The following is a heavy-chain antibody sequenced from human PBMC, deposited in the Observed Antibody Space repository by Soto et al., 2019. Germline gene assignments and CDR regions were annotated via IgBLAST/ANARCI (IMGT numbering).Heavy chain of an antibody. CDR3: GKVLVGATGHTDSDS. D-gene: IGHD2-15*01. J-gene: IGHJ4*02. CDR1: GGSIYRSGYY. V-gene: IGHV4-39*01. CDR2: IDYNGVT. Sequence: SETLSLTCTVSGGSIYRSGYYWGWIRQPPGRGLEWIGNIDYNGVTYSNPSLRSRVTISRDTSKNQFSLKLTSVTAADTALYYCGKVLVGATGHTDSDSWGPGTLATVSS.